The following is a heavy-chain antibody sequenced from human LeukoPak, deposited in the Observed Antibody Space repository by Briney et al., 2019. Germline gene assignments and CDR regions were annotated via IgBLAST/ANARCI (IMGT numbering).Heavy chain of an antibody. D-gene: IGHD6-19*01. V-gene: IGHV3-21*01. CDR3: ARGFIAVAGTGYYYYMDV. J-gene: IGHJ6*03. Sequence: GGSLRLSCAASGFTFSSYSMNWVRQAPGKGLEWVSSISSSSSYIYYADSVKGRFTISRDNAKNSLCLQMNSLRAEDTAVYYCARGFIAVAGTGYYYYMDVWGKGTTVTVSS. CDR2: ISSSSSYI. CDR1: GFTFSSYS.